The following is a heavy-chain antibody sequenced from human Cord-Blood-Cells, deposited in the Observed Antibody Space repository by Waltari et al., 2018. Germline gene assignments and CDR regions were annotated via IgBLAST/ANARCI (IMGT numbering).Heavy chain of an antibody. CDR3: ARDYYDFWSGYGMDV. D-gene: IGHD3-3*01. J-gene: IGHJ6*02. CDR1: GFTFSSYA. Sequence: QVQLVESGGGVVQPGRSLRLSCAASGFTFSSYAMPWVRQAPGKGLEWVAVISYDGSNKYYADSVKGRFTISRDNSKNTLYLQMNSLRAEDTAVYYCARDYYDFWSGYGMDVWGHGTTVTVSS. CDR2: ISYDGSNK. V-gene: IGHV3-30-3*01.